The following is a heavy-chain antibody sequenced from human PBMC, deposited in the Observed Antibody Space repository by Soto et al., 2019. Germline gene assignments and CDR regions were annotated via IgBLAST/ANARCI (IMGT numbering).Heavy chain of an antibody. CDR1: GYTFTSYA. D-gene: IGHD3-3*01. Sequence: QVQLVQSGAEVKKPGASVKVSCKASGYTFTSYAMHWVRQAPGQRLEWMGWINAGNGNTKYSQKFQGRVTITRDTSASTAYMELSSLRSEDTAVYYCARGGYYDFWSGYARFDYWGQGTLVTVSS. CDR3: ARGGYYDFWSGYARFDY. J-gene: IGHJ4*02. V-gene: IGHV1-3*01. CDR2: INAGNGNT.